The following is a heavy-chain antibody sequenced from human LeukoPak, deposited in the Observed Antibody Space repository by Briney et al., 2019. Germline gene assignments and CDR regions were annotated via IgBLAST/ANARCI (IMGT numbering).Heavy chain of an antibody. CDR3: ARSRRGLRLGEPMYYFDY. V-gene: IGHV4-39*07. D-gene: IGHD3-16*01. J-gene: IGHJ4*02. Sequence: SETLSLTCTVSGGSISSSGYYWSWIRQPPGKGLEWIGTIYYSGSAYYNPSLKTQVTISVDTSKNQFSLKLSSVTAADTAVYYCARSRRGLRLGEPMYYFDYWGQGTLVTVSS. CDR1: GGSISSSGYY. CDR2: IYYSGSA.